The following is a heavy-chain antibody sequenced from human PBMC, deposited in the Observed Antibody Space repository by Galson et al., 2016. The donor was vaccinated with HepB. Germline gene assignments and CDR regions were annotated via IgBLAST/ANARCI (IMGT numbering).Heavy chain of an antibody. CDR2: IPYDGTNK. D-gene: IGHD2-15*01. CDR3: KFEAEEGCSGGSCYALDY. V-gene: IGHV3-30*03. J-gene: IGHJ4*02. CDR1: GFTFRKYG. Sequence: SLRLSCAASGFTFRKYGMHWVRQAPGKGLEWMTAIPYDGTNKYYADSGKGRVTISRDNSKNTLYLQINSLRPEDTAMYYCKFEAEEGCSGGSCYALDYSGQGTLVTVSS.